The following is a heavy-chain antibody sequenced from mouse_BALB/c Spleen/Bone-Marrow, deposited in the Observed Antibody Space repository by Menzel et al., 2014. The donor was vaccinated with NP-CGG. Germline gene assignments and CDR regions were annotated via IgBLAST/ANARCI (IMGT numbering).Heavy chain of an antibody. D-gene: IGHD2-1*01. CDR1: GFTFSNYG. CDR2: INSNGGST. Sequence: EVMLVESGGGLVQPGGSLKLSCAASGFTFSNYGMSWVRQTPDKRLELVATINSNGGSTYHPDSVKGRFTISRDTAKNTLYLQMSSLKSEETAMYYCVRGNYGNYVDYFDFWGQGTTLTVSS. CDR3: VRGNYGNYVDYFDF. V-gene: IGHV5-6-3*01. J-gene: IGHJ2*01.